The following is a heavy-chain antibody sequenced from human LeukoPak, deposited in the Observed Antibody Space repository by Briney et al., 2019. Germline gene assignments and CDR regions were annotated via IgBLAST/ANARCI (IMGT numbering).Heavy chain of an antibody. CDR3: ARVQLGYCSSTSCLARPYYYYYYMDV. D-gene: IGHD2-2*01. CDR2: MNPNSGNT. Sequence: GASVKVSCKASGYTFTSYDTNWVRQATGQGLEWMGWMNPNSGNTGYAQKFQGRVTMTRNTSISTAYMELSSLESEDTAVYYCARVQLGYCSSTSCLARPYYYYYYMDVWGKGTTVTVSS. J-gene: IGHJ6*03. CDR1: GYTFTSYD. V-gene: IGHV1-8*01.